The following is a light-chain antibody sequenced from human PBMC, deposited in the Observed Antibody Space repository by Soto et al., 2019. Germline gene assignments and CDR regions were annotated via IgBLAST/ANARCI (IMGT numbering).Light chain of an antibody. V-gene: IGKV1-39*01. CDR2: AAS. CDR1: QSISSY. Sequence: DIQMTQSPSSLSASVGDRVTITCRASQSISSYLNWYQQKPGKAPKLLIYAASSLQSGVPSRFSGSGAGTDFTPTISSLRPEDFATYYCQPRYSTCTVGPGTKVDIK. J-gene: IGKJ3*01. CDR3: QPRYSTCT.